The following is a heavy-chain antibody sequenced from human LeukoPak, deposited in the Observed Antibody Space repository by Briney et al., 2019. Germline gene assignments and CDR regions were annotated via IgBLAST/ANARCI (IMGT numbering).Heavy chain of an antibody. D-gene: IGHD6-13*01. CDR3: ARGEPNGPYSSSWYICLWY. V-gene: IGHV3-30-3*01. CDR2: ISYDGSNK. J-gene: IGHJ4*02. CDR1: GFTFSSYA. Sequence: PGGSLRLSCAASGFTFSSYAMHWVRQAPGKGLEWVAVISYDGSNKYYADSVKGRFTISRDNSKNTLYLQMNSLRAEDTAVYYCARGEPNGPYSSSWYICLWYWGQGTLVTVSS.